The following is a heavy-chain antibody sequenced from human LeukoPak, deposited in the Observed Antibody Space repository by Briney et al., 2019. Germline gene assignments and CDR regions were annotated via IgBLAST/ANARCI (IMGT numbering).Heavy chain of an antibody. CDR3: AKRYYYLDV. V-gene: IGHV3-23*01. CDR2: IDNSGGGT. CDR1: GFTFSSYA. J-gene: IGHJ6*03. Sequence: PGGSLRLSCAASGFTFSSYAMSWVRQAPGKGLEWVSTIDNSGGGTYYADSVKGRFTISRDNPQNTLYLQMNSLTAEDTAVYYCAKRYYYLDVWGKGTTVTVSS.